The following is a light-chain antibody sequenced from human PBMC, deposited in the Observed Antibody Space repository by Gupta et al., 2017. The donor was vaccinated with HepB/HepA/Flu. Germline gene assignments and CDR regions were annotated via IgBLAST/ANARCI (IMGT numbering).Light chain of an antibody. CDR2: DAS. CDR1: QSVNKY. J-gene: IGKJ5*01. Sequence: VLTQSPDTLSLSPGERANLSCRASQSVNKYLAWYQHKPGQAPRLLIYDASNRATGIPARFSGGGSGTDFTLTISSLEPEDFAVYYCQQRQYWPPVTFGQGTRLEIK. V-gene: IGKV3-11*01. CDR3: QQRQYWPPVT.